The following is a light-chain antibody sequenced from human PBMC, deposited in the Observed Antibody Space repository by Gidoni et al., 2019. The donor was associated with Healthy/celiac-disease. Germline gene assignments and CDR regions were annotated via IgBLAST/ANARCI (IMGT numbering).Light chain of an antibody. CDR1: QSVSSY. Sequence: EIVLTPSPATLSLSPGERATLSCRASQSVSSYLAWYQQKPGQAPRLLIYDASNRATGIPARFSGSGSGTDFTLTISSLEPEDFAVYYCQQRSNWPPFTFXPXTKVDIK. J-gene: IGKJ3*01. CDR2: DAS. CDR3: QQRSNWPPFT. V-gene: IGKV3-11*01.